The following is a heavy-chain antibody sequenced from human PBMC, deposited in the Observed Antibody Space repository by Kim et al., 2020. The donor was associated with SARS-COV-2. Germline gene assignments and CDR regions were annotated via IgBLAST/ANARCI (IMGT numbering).Heavy chain of an antibody. CDR1: GFTFSSYA. J-gene: IGHJ4*02. D-gene: IGHD2-2*01. CDR2: ISYDGSNK. V-gene: IGHV3-30*04. CDR3: ARDRGYCSSTSRAGVCPLDY. Sequence: GGSLRLSCAASGFTFSSYAMHWVRQAPGKGLEWVAVISYDGSNKYYADSVKGRFTISRDNSKNTLYLQMNSLRAEDTAVYYCARDRGYCSSTSRAGVCPLDYWGQGTLVTVSS.